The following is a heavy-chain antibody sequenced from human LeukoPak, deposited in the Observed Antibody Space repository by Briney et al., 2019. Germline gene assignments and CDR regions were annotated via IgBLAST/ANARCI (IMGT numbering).Heavy chain of an antibody. D-gene: IGHD4-11*01. CDR1: AFDFVGYT. Sequence: GGSLRLSCAVSAFDFVGYTMTWVRQAPGKGLEWVSSISSSGDYIYYADSVKGRFTISRDNAKNSLYLQMNSLRAEDTAVYYCARDKRGFDYSIPVDYWGQGTLVTVSS. J-gene: IGHJ4*02. V-gene: IGHV3-21*01. CDR2: ISSSGDYI. CDR3: ARDKRGFDYSIPVDY.